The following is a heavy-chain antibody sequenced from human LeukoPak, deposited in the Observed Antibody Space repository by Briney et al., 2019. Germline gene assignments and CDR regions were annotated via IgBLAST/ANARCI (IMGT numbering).Heavy chain of an antibody. CDR3: ARPKYTSSWYFDY. J-gene: IGHJ4*02. V-gene: IGHV4-4*07. CDR2: IYDGGST. Sequence: PSETLSLTCTVSGGSVNSYYLSWIRQPAGKPLEWIGRIYDGGSTNYNPSLKSRVTMSVDTSKNQFSLKLSSVTAADTAVYYCARPKYTSSWYFDYWGQGTLVTVSS. D-gene: IGHD6-13*01. CDR1: GGSVNSYY.